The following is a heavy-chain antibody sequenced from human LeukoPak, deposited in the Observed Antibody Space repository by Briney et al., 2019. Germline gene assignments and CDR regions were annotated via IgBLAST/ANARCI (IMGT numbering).Heavy chain of an antibody. J-gene: IGHJ2*01. CDR1: GGSFSGYY. D-gene: IGHD2-2*01. CDR2: INHSGST. V-gene: IGHV4-34*01. CDR3: ARAPGYCSSTSCHTGYFDL. Sequence: SETLSLTCAVYGGSFSGYYWSWIRQPPGRGLEWIGEINHSGSTNYNPSLKSRVTISVDTSKNQFSLKLSSVTAADTAVYYCARAPGYCSSTSCHTGYFDLWGRGTLVTVSS.